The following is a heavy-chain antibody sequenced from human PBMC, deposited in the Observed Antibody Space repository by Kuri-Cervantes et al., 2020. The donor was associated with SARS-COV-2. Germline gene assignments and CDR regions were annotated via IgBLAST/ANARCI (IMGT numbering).Heavy chain of an antibody. CDR3: ARLDYYGSGSPQLFDY. CDR2: IYHSGST. V-gene: IGHV4-38-2*01. D-gene: IGHD3-10*01. J-gene: IGHJ4*02. Sequence: SQTLSLTCAVSGYSISSGYYWGWIRQPPGKGLEWIGSIYHSGSTYYNPSLKSRVTISVDKSKNQFSLKLSSVTAADTAVYYCARLDYYGSGSPQLFDYWGQGTLVTVSS. CDR1: GYSISSGYY.